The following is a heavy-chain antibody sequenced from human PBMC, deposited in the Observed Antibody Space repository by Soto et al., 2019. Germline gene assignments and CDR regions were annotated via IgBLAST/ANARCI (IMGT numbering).Heavy chain of an antibody. J-gene: IGHJ4*02. CDR2: VTATGSNT. Sequence: GGSLRLSCAASGFTFSNFAMSWVRQAPGWGLEWVSTVTATGSNTYYADSVKGRFTISRDNSKNTLYLQMNSLRAEDTAVYFCAKARRGIVYTGDDYWGQGTLVTVSS. V-gene: IGHV3-23*01. CDR1: GFTFSNFA. D-gene: IGHD3-16*01. CDR3: AKARRGIVYTGDDY.